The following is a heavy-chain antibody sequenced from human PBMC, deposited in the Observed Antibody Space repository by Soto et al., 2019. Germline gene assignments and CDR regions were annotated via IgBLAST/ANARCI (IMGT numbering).Heavy chain of an antibody. CDR3: AKERSSSGYFDY. CDR1: GFTFSTYA. J-gene: IGHJ4*02. Sequence: GGSLRLSCAASGFTFSTYAMSWVRQAPGKGLEWVSAISGSGGSTYYGDSVKGRFSISRDNSKNTLYLQMNSLRAEDTAVYHSAKERSSSGYFDYWGQGALVTVSS. V-gene: IGHV3-23*01. CDR2: ISGSGGST. D-gene: IGHD6-19*01.